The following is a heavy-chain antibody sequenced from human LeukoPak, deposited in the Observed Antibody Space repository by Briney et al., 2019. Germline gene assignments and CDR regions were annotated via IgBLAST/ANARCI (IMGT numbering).Heavy chain of an antibody. V-gene: IGHV4-39*07. D-gene: IGHD1-14*01. J-gene: IGHJ4*02. CDR2: VYYTGTT. CDR1: GGSISSRSYY. Sequence: SETLSLTCTVSGGSISSRSYYWVWIRQPPGKGLEWMGSVYYTGTTYYKPSLKSRLTISVDTFNNQFSLRLTSATAADTAVYYCAREIGETTITSSGEHWGQGSLVTVSP. CDR3: AREIGETTITSSGEH.